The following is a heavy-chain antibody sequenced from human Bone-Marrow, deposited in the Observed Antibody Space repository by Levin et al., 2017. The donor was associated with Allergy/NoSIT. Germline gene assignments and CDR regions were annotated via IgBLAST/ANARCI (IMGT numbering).Heavy chain of an antibody. J-gene: IGHJ5*02. D-gene: IGHD1-14*01. V-gene: IGHV1-8*01. CDR3: ARGPPETTSHWFDP. CDR1: GYTFTSYD. CDR2: MSPNSGYT. Sequence: ASVKVSCKASGYTFTSYDIHWVRQASGQGLEWLGSMSPNSGYTAQPHKFQGRVTMTRSTSTSTAYMELSSLRSEDTAVYYCARGPPETTSHWFDPWGQGTTVAVSS.